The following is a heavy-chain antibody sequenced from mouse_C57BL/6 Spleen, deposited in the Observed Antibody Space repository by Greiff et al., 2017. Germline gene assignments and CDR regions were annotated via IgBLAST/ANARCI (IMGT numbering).Heavy chain of an antibody. V-gene: IGHV5-17*01. CDR2: ISSGSSTI. D-gene: IGHD2-5*01. CDR3: ARSYYSNHYFDD. Sequence: EVKVEESGGGLVKPGGSLKLSCAASGFTFSDYGMHWVRQAPEKGLEWVAYISSGSSTIYYADTVKGRFTISRDNAKNTLFLQMTSLRSEDTAMYYCARSYYSNHYFDDWGQGTTLTVSS. J-gene: IGHJ2*01. CDR1: GFTFSDYG.